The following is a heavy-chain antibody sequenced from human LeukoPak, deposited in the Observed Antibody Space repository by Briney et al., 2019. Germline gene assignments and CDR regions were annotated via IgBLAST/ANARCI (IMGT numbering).Heavy chain of an antibody. CDR1: GYTFTSYG. Sequence: ASVKVSCKASGYTFTSYGISWVRQAPGQGLEWMGWISAYNGNTNYAQKLQGRVTMTTDTSTSTAYMELRSLRSDDTAVYYCARDMYDILTVQTGDFDYWGQGTLVTVSS. J-gene: IGHJ4*02. CDR3: ARDMYDILTVQTGDFDY. CDR2: ISAYNGNT. D-gene: IGHD3-9*01. V-gene: IGHV1-18*01.